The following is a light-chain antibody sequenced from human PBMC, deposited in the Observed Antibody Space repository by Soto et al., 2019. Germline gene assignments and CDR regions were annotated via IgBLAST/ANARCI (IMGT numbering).Light chain of an antibody. CDR1: ESMSNC. V-gene: IGKV1-5*01. CDR3: QQCHRYLT. Sequence: DIQMTQSPATLSASVGDRVTITCRASESMSNCLAWYQQKPGKAPNLLISGASSLQSGVPSRFSGSASGTEYTLTISSLQPDDIATYYCQQCHRYLTFGQGTKVDNK. CDR2: GAS. J-gene: IGKJ1*01.